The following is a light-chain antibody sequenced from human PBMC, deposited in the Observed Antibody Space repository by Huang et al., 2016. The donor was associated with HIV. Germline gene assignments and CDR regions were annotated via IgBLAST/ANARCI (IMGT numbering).Light chain of an antibody. V-gene: IGKV3-20*01. CDR2: GVS. Sequence: EIVLTQSPGTLSLSPGERATLSCRASQSVSSGYLAWYQKRPGQAHRLLIFGVSTRATGIPDRFSGSGSGTDFTLNISRLEPEDFAVYYCQQYDSSPGTFGQGTKVEIK. CDR1: QSVSSGY. CDR3: QQYDSSPGT. J-gene: IGKJ1*01.